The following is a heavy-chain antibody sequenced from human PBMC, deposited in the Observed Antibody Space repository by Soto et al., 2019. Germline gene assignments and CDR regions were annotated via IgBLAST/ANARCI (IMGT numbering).Heavy chain of an antibody. CDR2: INPNSGGT. J-gene: IGHJ3*02. Sequence: XSVKVSCKASGYTFTCYYMHWVRQAPGQGLEWMGWINPNSGGTNYAQKFQGRVTMTRDTSISTAYMELSRLRSDDTAVYYCARDERLRYFDWSPPVSAFDIWGQGKMVTVSS. V-gene: IGHV1-2*02. CDR1: GYTFTCYY. D-gene: IGHD3-9*01. CDR3: ARDERLRYFDWSPPVSAFDI.